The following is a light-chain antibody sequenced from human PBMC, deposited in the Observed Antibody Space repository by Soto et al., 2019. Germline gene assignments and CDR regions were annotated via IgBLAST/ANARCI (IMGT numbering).Light chain of an antibody. J-gene: IGLJ2*01. CDR3: QTWGTGIRV. V-gene: IGLV4-69*01. CDR2: VNSDGSH. Sequence: QPVLTQSPSASASLGASVKLTCILSSGHSSYAIAWHQQQPEKGPRYLMKVNSDGSHNRGDGIPDRFSGSSSGAERYLTISSLQSEDEADYYCQTWGTGIRVFGGVTKLTVL. CDR1: SGHSSYA.